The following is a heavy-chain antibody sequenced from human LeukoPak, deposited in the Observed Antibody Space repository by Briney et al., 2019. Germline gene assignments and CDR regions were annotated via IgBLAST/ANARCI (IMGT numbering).Heavy chain of an antibody. J-gene: IGHJ4*02. Sequence: PSETLSLTCTVSGYSISGGFYWDWIRQPPGKGLEWIGSIYHSGTSYYNPSLKSRVTISVDTSKNHFSLNLSSVTAADTAVYYCARGYCTNAVCSLGPTQAWGQGTLVTVSS. D-gene: IGHD2-8*01. CDR3: ARGYCTNAVCSLGPTQA. CDR1: GYSISGGFY. V-gene: IGHV4-38-2*02. CDR2: IYHSGTS.